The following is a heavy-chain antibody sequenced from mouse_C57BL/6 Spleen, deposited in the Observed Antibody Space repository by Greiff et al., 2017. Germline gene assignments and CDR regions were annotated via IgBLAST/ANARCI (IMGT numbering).Heavy chain of an antibody. V-gene: IGHV1-80*01. CDR1: GYAFSSYW. CDR3: ASQGRTGDFDD. D-gene: IGHD4-1*01. J-gene: IGHJ2*01. CDR2: IYPGDGDT. Sequence: QVQLQQSGAELVKPGASVKISCKASGYAFSSYWMNWVKQRPGKGLEWIGQIYPGDGDTNYNGKFKGKATLTADKSSSTAYMQLSSLTSEDSAVYFCASQGRTGDFDDWGQGTTLTVSS.